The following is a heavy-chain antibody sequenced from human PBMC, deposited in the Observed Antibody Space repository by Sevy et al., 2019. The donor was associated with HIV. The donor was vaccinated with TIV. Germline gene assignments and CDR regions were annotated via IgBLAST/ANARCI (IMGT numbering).Heavy chain of an antibody. CDR3: ARDLHDGGGAFDI. V-gene: IGHV3-21*01. CDR2: ISSSSSYI. D-gene: IGHD1-1*01. Sequence: GGSLRLSCAASGFTFSSYSMNWVRQAPGKGLEWVSSISSSSSYIYYADSVKGRFTISRDNAKNSLYLQMNSLRAEDTAVYYCARDLHDGGGAFDIWGQGTMVTVS. CDR1: GFTFSSYS. J-gene: IGHJ3*02.